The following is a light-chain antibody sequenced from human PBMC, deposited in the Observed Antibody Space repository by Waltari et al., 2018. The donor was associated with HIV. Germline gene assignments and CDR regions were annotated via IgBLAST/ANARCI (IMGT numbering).Light chain of an antibody. V-gene: IGLV3-1*01. CDR1: KLGAKY. J-gene: IGLJ2*01. CDR2: QDD. CDR3: QAWDRSTTVV. Sequence: SYELTQPPSVSVSPGQPARITCSGNKLGAKYGCWYQQKPGQSPVLVMYQDDRRPAGIPERFSGSNSGNTATLTISGTQAMDEADYYCQAWDRSTTVVFGGGTKVTVL.